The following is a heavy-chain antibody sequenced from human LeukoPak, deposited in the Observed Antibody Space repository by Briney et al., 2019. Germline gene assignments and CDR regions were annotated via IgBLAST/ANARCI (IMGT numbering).Heavy chain of an antibody. CDR1: GFTFRNYG. J-gene: IGHJ4*02. CDR2: IWFDGSNK. CDR3: ARSGSSSGSYSFDDY. V-gene: IGHV3-33*01. Sequence: GRSLRLSCAASGFTFRNYGMHWGRQAPGKGLEWVAVIWFDGSNKHYADSVQGRFTISRDNSKNTLYLQMDNLRAEDTAVYYCARSGSSSGSYSFDDYWGQGTLVTVSS. D-gene: IGHD3-10*01.